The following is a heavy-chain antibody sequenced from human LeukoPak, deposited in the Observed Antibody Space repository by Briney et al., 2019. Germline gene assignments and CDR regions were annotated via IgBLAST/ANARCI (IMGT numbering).Heavy chain of an antibody. Sequence: SETLSLTCAVYGGSFSGYYWSWLRQPPGKGLEWIGEINHSGSTNYNPSLKSRVTISVDTSKNQFSLKLSSVTAADTAVYYCARHPGSSSWYGWFDPWGQGTLVTVSS. CDR3: ARHPGSSSWYGWFDP. V-gene: IGHV4-34*01. CDR1: GGSFSGYY. CDR2: INHSGST. J-gene: IGHJ5*02. D-gene: IGHD6-13*01.